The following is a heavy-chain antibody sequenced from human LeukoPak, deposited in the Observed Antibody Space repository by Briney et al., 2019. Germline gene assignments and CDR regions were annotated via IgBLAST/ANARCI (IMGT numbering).Heavy chain of an antibody. CDR2: INPNSGGT. V-gene: IGHV1-2*02. J-gene: IGHJ4*02. D-gene: IGHD3-22*01. CDR3: ASTYYDSSGYYAYYFDY. Sequence: GASVKVSCKASGYTFTGYYMHWVRQAPGQGLEWMGWINPNSGGTNYAQKFQGRVTMTRDTSISTAYMELSRLRSDDTAVYYCASTYYDSSGYYAYYFDYWGQGTLVTVSS. CDR1: GYTFTGYY.